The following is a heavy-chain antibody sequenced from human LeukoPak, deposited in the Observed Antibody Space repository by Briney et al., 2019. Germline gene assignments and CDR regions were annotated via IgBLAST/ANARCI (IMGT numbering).Heavy chain of an antibody. CDR3: ATETPDTSGSKLDY. CDR1: GFIFSNYA. V-gene: IGHV3-30*02. CDR2: IRYDGSRK. J-gene: IGHJ4*02. D-gene: IGHD3-22*01. Sequence: GGSLRLSCAASGFIFSNYAMHWVRQAAGKGLEWVSYIRYDGSRKYYADSVNGRFTISRDNSKNTLYLQVHSLRGEDTAVYYCATETPDTSGSKLDYWGQGTLVTVSS.